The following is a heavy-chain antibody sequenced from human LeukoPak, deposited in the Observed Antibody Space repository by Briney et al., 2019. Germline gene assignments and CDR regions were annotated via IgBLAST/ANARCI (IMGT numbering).Heavy chain of an antibody. J-gene: IGHJ4*02. CDR1: GFRFSNYG. V-gene: IGHV3-33*01. CDR2: IWFDGSNS. D-gene: IGHD3-3*01. CDR3: AREATGAGVDDY. Sequence: PGGSLSLSCAASGFRFSNYGMQRLPQAPGTGLEWGAIIWFDGSNSYHADSVEGRFTISRDNSKNTLYLQMNSLRAEDTAVYYCAREATGAGVDDYWGQGTLVTVSS.